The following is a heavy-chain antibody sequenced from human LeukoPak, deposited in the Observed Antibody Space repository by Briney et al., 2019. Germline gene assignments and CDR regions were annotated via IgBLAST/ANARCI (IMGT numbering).Heavy chain of an antibody. D-gene: IGHD3-3*01. CDR3: ARGVLYDFWSGLADRGGGHFDY. CDR2: INHSGSP. CDR1: GGSFSGYY. Sequence: PSETLSLTCAVYGGSFSGYYWSWIRQPPGKGLEWIGEINHSGSPNYNPSPKSRVTISVVTSKNQFSLKLSSVTAADTAVYYCARGVLYDFWSGLADRGGGHFDYWGQGTLVTVSS. V-gene: IGHV4-34*01. J-gene: IGHJ4*02.